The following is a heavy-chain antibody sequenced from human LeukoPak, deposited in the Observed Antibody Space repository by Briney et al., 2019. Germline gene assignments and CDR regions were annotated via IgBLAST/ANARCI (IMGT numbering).Heavy chain of an antibody. Sequence: ASVKVSCKASGYTFTSYGISWVRQAPGQGLEWKGWINPNSGGTNYAQKFQGRVTMTRDTSISTAYMELSRLRSDDTAVYYCASGSDPIVVVPAAETSDYWGQGTLVTVSS. CDR2: INPNSGGT. D-gene: IGHD2-2*01. CDR3: ASGSDPIVVVPAAETSDY. J-gene: IGHJ4*02. V-gene: IGHV1-2*02. CDR1: GYTFTSYG.